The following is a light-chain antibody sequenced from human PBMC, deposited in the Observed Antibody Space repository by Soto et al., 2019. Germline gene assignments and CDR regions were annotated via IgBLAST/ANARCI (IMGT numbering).Light chain of an antibody. CDR1: STDVGGYNY. CDR2: EVS. V-gene: IGLV2-14*01. CDR3: GSYTSTDTPFL. Sequence: QSVLAQPSSVSGSPGQSITISCTGTSTDVGGYNYVSWYQHHPGKGPKLIIYEVSNRPSGVSDRFSGSKSGNKASLIISNLEAEDESDYYCGSYTSTDTPFLFGTGTRSPS. J-gene: IGLJ1*01.